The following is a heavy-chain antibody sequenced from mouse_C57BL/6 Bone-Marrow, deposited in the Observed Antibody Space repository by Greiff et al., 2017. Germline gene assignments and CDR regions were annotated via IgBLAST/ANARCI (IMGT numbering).Heavy chain of an antibody. J-gene: IGHJ3*01. D-gene: IGHD2-4*01. V-gene: IGHV1-26*01. CDR3: ARAGYDYDVWFSH. CDR2: INPNNGGT. CDR1: GYTFTDYY. Sequence: EVQLQQSGPELVKPGASVKISCKASGYTFTDYYMNWVKQSHGKSLEWIGDINPNNGGTSYNQKFKGKATLTVDKSSSTAYMELRSLTSEDSAVYYCARAGYDYDVWFSHRGQETLVTVSA.